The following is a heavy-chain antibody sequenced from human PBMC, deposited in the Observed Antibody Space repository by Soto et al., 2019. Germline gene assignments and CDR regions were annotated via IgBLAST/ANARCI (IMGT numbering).Heavy chain of an antibody. D-gene: IGHD6-6*01. J-gene: IGHJ4*02. CDR1: GDSISDTIYY. CDR3: ARAVRIAARPFFDY. Sequence: KPSETLSLTCRVSGDSISDTIYYWGWIRQPPGKGLEWIGGIYYAGSTYHNPSLMSRVTISVDTSKNQFSLKLSSVTAADTAVYYCARAVRIAARPFFDYWGQGTLVTVSS. CDR2: IYYAGST. V-gene: IGHV4-39*07.